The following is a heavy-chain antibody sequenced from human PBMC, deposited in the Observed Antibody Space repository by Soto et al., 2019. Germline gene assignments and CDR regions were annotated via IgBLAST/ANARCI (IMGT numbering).Heavy chain of an antibody. CDR2: IYYTGST. J-gene: IGHJ4*02. Sequence: PSETLSLTCSVSGGSISGYYLSWIRQPPGKELEWIGYIYYTGSTSYNPSLKSRVTISVDTSRNQFSLKLNSVTAADTAVYYCARDAESGTYYPFYYWGQGNLVTVYS. D-gene: IGHD1-26*01. CDR1: GGSISGYY. CDR3: ARDAESGTYYPFYY. V-gene: IGHV4-59*01.